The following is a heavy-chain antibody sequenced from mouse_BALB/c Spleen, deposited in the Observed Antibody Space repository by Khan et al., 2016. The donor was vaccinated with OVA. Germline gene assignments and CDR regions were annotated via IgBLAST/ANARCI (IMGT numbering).Heavy chain of an antibody. Sequence: QIQLVQSGPELKKPGETVKISCKASGYTLTNYGMNWVKQAPGKGLKWMGWINTYTGEATYADDFKGRFAFSLEPSASTAYLQINNLKTEDTATYFCSRSNGNYWFAYWGQGTLVTVSA. V-gene: IGHV9-3-1*01. J-gene: IGHJ3*01. CDR3: SRSNGNYWFAY. CDR1: GYTLTNYG. D-gene: IGHD2-1*01. CDR2: INTYTGEA.